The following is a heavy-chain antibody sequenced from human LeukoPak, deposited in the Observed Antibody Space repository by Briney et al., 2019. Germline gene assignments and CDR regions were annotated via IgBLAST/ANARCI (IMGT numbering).Heavy chain of an antibody. D-gene: IGHD3-10*01. CDR2: INPNSGGT. V-gene: IGHV1-2*02. CDR1: GYTFTGYY. Sequence: ASVKVSCKASGYTFTGYYMHWVRQAPGQGLEWMGWINPNSGGTNYAQKFQGRVTMTRDTSISTAYMELSRLRSDDTAVYYCATYYYGSGSLDYWGQGTLVTVSS. CDR3: ATYYYGSGSLDY. J-gene: IGHJ4*02.